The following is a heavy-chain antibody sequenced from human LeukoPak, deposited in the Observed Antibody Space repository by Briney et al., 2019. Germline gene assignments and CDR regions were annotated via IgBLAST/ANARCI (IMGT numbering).Heavy chain of an antibody. J-gene: IGHJ6*03. CDR1: GGSFSGYY. V-gene: IGHV4-34*01. Sequence: SETLSLTCAVYGGSFSGYYWSWIRQPPGKGLEWIGEINHSGSTNYNPSLKSRVTISVDTSKNQFSLKLSSVTAADTAVYYCARAQNYYYYYCMDVWGKGTTVTVSS. CDR3: ARAQNYYYYYCMDV. CDR2: INHSGST.